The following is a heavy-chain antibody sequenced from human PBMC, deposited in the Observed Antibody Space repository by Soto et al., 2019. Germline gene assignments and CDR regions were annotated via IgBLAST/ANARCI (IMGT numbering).Heavy chain of an antibody. CDR2: ISGSGGST. Sequence: GGSLRLSCAASGFTFSSYAMSWVRQAPGKGLEWVSAISGSGGSTYYADSVKGRFTISRDNSKNTLYLQMNSLRAEDTAVYYCAKVRFLEWLFYYGMDVWGQGTTVTVSS. J-gene: IGHJ6*02. D-gene: IGHD3-3*01. V-gene: IGHV3-23*01. CDR1: GFTFSSYA. CDR3: AKVRFLEWLFYYGMDV.